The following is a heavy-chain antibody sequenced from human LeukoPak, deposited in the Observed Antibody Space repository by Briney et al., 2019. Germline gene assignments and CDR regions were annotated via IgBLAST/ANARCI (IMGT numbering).Heavy chain of an antibody. D-gene: IGHD6-13*01. Sequence: GGPLRLSCAASGFTFSSYSINWVGQAPGKGLEWVSSISSSSSYIYYADSVKGRFTISRDNAKNSLYLQMNSLRAEDTAVYYCARDPSGAAAGDYYFDYWGQGTLVTVSS. V-gene: IGHV3-21*01. CDR3: ARDPSGAAAGDYYFDY. J-gene: IGHJ4*02. CDR1: GFTFSSYS. CDR2: ISSSSSYI.